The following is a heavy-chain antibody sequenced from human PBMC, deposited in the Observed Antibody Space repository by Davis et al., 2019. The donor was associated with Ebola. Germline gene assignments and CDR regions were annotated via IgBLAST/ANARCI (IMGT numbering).Heavy chain of an antibody. D-gene: IGHD3-10*01. CDR2: ISYDGSNK. Sequence: GESLKISCAASGFTFSSYAMHWVRQAPGKGLEWVAVISYDGSNKYYADSVKGRFTISRDNAKNSLYLQMNSLRAEDTAVYYCASQHGSGSYYLRYWGQGTLVTVSS. J-gene: IGHJ4*02. V-gene: IGHV3-30-3*01. CDR3: ASQHGSGSYYLRY. CDR1: GFTFSSYA.